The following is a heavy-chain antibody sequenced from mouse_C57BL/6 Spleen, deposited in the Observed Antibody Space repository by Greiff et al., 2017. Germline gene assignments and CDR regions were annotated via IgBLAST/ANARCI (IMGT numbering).Heavy chain of an antibody. J-gene: IGHJ4*01. CDR1: GYTFTGYW. CDR3: ARGATTVVADYAMDY. D-gene: IGHD1-1*01. Sequence: QVQLQQSGAELMKPGASVKLSCKATGYTFTGYWLAWVKQRPGHGLEWIGEILPGSGSTNYNEKFKGKATFTADTSSNTAYMQLSSLTTEDSAIYYCARGATTVVADYAMDYWGQGTSVTVSS. V-gene: IGHV1-9*01. CDR2: ILPGSGST.